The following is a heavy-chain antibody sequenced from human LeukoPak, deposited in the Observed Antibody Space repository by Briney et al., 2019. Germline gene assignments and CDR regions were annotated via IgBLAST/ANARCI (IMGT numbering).Heavy chain of an antibody. CDR3: ARQFYYDSGGSHY. D-gene: IGHD3-22*01. CDR1: GGSFSGYY. CDR2: INHSGST. J-gene: IGHJ4*02. Sequence: PSETLSLTCAVYGGSFSGYYWSWIRQPPGKGLEWIGEINHSGSTNYNPSLESRVTISVDTSKNQFSLKLSSVTAADTAVYYCARQFYYDSGGSHYWGQGTLVTVSS. V-gene: IGHV4-34*01.